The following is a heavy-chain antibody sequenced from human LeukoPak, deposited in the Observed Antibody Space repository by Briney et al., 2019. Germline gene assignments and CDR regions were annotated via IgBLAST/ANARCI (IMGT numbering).Heavy chain of an antibody. CDR1: GYTFTSYG. V-gene: IGHV1-18*01. CDR2: ISAYNGNT. J-gene: IGHJ3*02. D-gene: IGHD3-3*01. Sequence: ASVKVSCKASGYTFTSYGISWVRQAPGQGLEWMGWISAYNGNTNYAQKLQGRVTMTTDTSTSTAYMELRSLRSDDTAVYYCARDPTTIFGVVSPLGAFDIWGQGTMVTVSS. CDR3: ARDPTTIFGVVSPLGAFDI.